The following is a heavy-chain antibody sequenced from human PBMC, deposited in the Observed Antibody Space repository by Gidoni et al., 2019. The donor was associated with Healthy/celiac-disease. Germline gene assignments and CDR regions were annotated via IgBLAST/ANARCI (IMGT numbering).Heavy chain of an antibody. V-gene: IGHV3-30*03. CDR1: GFTFSSYG. D-gene: IGHD2-2*02. CDR2: ISYDGSNK. J-gene: IGHJ4*02. Sequence: QVQLVESGGGVVQRGRSLRLSCAATGFTFSSYGMHGVRQAPGKGLEGVAVISYDGSNKYYADSVKGRFTISRDNSKNTLYLQMNSLRAEDTAVYYCAMAWGYCSSTSCYTDWGQGTLVTVSS. CDR3: AMAWGYCSSTSCYTD.